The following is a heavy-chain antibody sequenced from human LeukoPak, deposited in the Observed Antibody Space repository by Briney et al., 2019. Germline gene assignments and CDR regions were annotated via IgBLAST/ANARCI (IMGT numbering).Heavy chain of an antibody. V-gene: IGHV4-59*08. CDR2: IHYSGGT. Sequence: SETLSLTCTVSGGSISSYYWSWIRQPPGKGLEWIGYIHYSGGTNYNPSLKSRVTISLDTSENQFSLKLSSVTAADTAVYYCARYDFGSGNYYQSFHYWGQGTLVTVSS. D-gene: IGHD3-10*01. CDR1: GGSISSYY. J-gene: IGHJ4*02. CDR3: ARYDFGSGNYYQSFHY.